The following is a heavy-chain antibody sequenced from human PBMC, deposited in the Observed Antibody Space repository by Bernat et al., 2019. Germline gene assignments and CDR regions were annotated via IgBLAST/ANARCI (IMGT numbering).Heavy chain of an antibody. CDR3: AKGAGSGSYTPYYCDE. CDR1: GFTFSSYA. V-gene: IGHV3-23*01. D-gene: IGHD3-10*01. CDR2: ISGSGGST. J-gene: IGHJ4*02. Sequence: EVQLLESGGGLVQPGGSLRLSCAASGFTFSSYAMSWVRQAPGKGLEWVSAISGSGGSTYYADSVKGRFTISRDNSKNTRYLQMNSLGADDTAVYYCAKGAGSGSYTPYYCDEGRQGTLVTVSS.